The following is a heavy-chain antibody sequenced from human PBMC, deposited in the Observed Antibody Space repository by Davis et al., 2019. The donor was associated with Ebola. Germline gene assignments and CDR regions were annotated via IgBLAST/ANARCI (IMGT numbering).Heavy chain of an antibody. CDR3: TGTVTTSDY. D-gene: IGHD4-17*01. Sequence: GGSLRLSCAASGFTFSSYSMHWVRQASGKGLEWVGRIRSKANSYATAYAASVKGRFTISRDDSKNTAYPQMNSLKTEDTAVYYCTGTVTTSDYWGQGTLVTVSS. V-gene: IGHV3-73*01. CDR1: GFTFSSYS. CDR2: IRSKANSYAT. J-gene: IGHJ4*02.